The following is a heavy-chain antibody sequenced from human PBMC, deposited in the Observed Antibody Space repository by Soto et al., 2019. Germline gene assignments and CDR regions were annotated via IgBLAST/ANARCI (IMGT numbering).Heavy chain of an antibody. Sequence: QITLKESGPTLVKPTQTLTLTCTFSGFSLSTTAEGVGWIRQPPGKALEWLALIYWDDDERYSPSLKSRLTITKATSKNQVVRTMTNVDPVDTATYSCAHGSCSSADCYPNPYLDYWGQGILVTVSS. D-gene: IGHD2-2*01. CDR3: AHGSCSSADCYPNPYLDY. CDR1: GFSLSTTAEG. J-gene: IGHJ4*02. V-gene: IGHV2-5*02. CDR2: IYWDDDE.